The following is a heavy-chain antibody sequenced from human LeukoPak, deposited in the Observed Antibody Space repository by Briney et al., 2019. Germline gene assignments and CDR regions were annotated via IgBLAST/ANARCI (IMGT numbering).Heavy chain of an antibody. CDR1: GFTFSSYS. V-gene: IGHV3-48*04. CDR3: ARDLDYRILTGHYDAFDI. Sequence: GGSLRLSCAASGFTFSSYSMNWVRQAPGKGLEWVSYISSSSSTIYYADSVKGRFTISRDNAKNSLYLQMNSLRAEDTAVYYCARDLDYRILTGHYDAFDIWGQGTMVSVSS. CDR2: ISSSSSTI. D-gene: IGHD3-9*01. J-gene: IGHJ3*02.